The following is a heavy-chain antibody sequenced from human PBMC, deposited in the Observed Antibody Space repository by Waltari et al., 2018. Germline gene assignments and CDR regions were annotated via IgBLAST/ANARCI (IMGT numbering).Heavy chain of an antibody. V-gene: IGHV3-48*03. CDR1: GFTFSSCE. Sequence: EVQLEESGGGLVQPGGSLRLSCAASGFTFSSCEMNWVRQAPGKGLEWVSYISLTGSTTYDADSVKGRFSISRDNAKNSLYLQMNSLRAEDTAVYYCARVGNDYGALDYWGQGTLVTVSS. CDR2: ISLTGSTT. J-gene: IGHJ4*02. D-gene: IGHD3-16*01. CDR3: ARVGNDYGALDY.